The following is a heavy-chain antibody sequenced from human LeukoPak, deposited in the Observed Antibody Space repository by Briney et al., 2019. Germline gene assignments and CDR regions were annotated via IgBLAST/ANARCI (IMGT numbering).Heavy chain of an antibody. D-gene: IGHD3-10*01. J-gene: IGHJ4*02. Sequence: SETLSLTCTVSGGSISSGDYYWSWIRQPPGKGLEWIGYIYYSGSTYYNPSLKSRVTISVDTSRNQFSLKLSSVTAADTAVYYCARGTRYYYVSGSYYYFDYWGQGTLVTVSS. V-gene: IGHV4-30-4*01. CDR2: IYYSGST. CDR1: GGSISSGDYY. CDR3: ARGTRYYYVSGSYYYFDY.